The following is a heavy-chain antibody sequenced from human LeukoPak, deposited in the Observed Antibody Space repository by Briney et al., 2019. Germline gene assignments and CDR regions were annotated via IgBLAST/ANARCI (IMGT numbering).Heavy chain of an antibody. CDR2: INHSGST. Sequence: KPSETLSLTCAVYGGSFSGYYWSWIRQPPGKGLEWIGEINHSGSTNYNPSLKSRVTISVDTSKNQFSLKLSSVTAADTAVYYCARRYCSGGSCSASSDYWGQGTLVTVSS. V-gene: IGHV4-34*01. CDR3: ARRYCSGGSCSASSDY. J-gene: IGHJ4*02. CDR1: GGSFSGYY. D-gene: IGHD2-15*01.